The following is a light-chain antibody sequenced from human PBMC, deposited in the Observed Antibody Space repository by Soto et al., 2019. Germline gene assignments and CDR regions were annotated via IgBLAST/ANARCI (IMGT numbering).Light chain of an antibody. CDR1: SSDVGSYNL. Sequence: QTVLTQPASVSGSPGQSITISCTGTSSDVGSYNLVSWYQQHPGKAPKLMIYEGSKRPSGVSNRFSGSKSGNTASLTISGVQAEDEADYSCCSYAGSSTDVVFGGGTKLTVL. CDR3: CSYAGSSTDVV. J-gene: IGLJ2*01. V-gene: IGLV2-23*01. CDR2: EGS.